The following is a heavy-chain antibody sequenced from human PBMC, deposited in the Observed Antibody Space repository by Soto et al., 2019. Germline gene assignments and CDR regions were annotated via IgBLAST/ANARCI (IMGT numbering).Heavy chain of an antibody. CDR1: GFTFSSYA. D-gene: IGHD6-19*01. Sequence: EVQLLESGGGLVQPGGSLRLSCAASGFTFSSYAMSWVRQAPGKGLEWVSAISGSGGSTYYADSVKGRFTISRDNSKNTLHLQMNSLRAEDTAVYYCAKDQWLVYWYFDLWGRGTLVTVSS. CDR3: AKDQWLVYWYFDL. CDR2: ISGSGGST. V-gene: IGHV3-23*01. J-gene: IGHJ2*01.